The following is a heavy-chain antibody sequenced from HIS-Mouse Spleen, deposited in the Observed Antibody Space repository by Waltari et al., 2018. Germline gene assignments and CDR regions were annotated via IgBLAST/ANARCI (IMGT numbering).Heavy chain of an antibody. Sequence: QLQLQESGPGLVKPSETLSLPCPVPGCSISRSSYSWGWIRQPPGKGLEWIGSIYYSGSTYYNPSLKSRVTISVDTSKNQFSLKLSSVTAADTAVYYCAREIPYSSSWYDWYFDLWGRGTLVTGSS. CDR1: GCSISRSSYS. CDR3: AREIPYSSSWYDWYFDL. D-gene: IGHD6-13*01. J-gene: IGHJ2*01. V-gene: IGHV4-39*07. CDR2: IYYSGST.